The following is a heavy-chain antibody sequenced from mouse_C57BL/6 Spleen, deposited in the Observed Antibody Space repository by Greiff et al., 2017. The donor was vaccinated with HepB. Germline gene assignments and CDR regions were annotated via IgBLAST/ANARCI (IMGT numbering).Heavy chain of an antibody. J-gene: IGHJ4*01. CDR1: GYTFTDYE. CDR3: TSGDSSGYSDAMDY. D-gene: IGHD3-2*02. Sequence: QVQLQQSGAELVRPGASVTLSCKASGYTFTDYEMHWVKQTPVHGLEWIGAIDPETGGTAYNQKFKGKAILTAYKSSSTAYMELRSLTSEDSAVYYCTSGDSSGYSDAMDYWGQGTSVTVSS. V-gene: IGHV1-15*01. CDR2: IDPETGGT.